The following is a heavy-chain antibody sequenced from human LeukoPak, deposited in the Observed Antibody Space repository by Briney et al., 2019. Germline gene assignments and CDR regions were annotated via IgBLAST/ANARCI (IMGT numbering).Heavy chain of an antibody. V-gene: IGHV3-30*03. D-gene: IGHD2-2*01. CDR2: ISFDGTEK. CDR3: AREYLAYLFDY. CDR1: EFIFSSYA. Sequence: GGSLRLSCAASEFIFSSYAMHWVRQAPGKGLEWVAVISFDGTEKFLADSVKGRFTISRDNSSNYLYLQMNGLRPEDTAVYYCAREYLAYLFDYWGQGTLVTVSS. J-gene: IGHJ4*02.